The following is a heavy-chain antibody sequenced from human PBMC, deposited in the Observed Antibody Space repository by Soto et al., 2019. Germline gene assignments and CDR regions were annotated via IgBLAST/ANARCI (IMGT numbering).Heavy chain of an antibody. Sequence: SETLSLTCTVSGGSISSGGYYWSWIRQHPGKGLEWIGYIYYSGSTYYNPSLKSRVTISVDTSKNQFSLKLSSVTAADTAVYYCARTTFNDFWSGYLDYWGQGTLVTVSS. CDR1: GGSISSGGYY. CDR2: IYYSGST. D-gene: IGHD3-3*01. CDR3: ARTTFNDFWSGYLDY. V-gene: IGHV4-31*03. J-gene: IGHJ4*02.